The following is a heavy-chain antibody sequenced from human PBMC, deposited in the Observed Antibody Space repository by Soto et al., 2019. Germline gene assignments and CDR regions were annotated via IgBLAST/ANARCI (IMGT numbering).Heavy chain of an antibody. J-gene: IGHJ4*02. CDR2: INSDGSST. Sequence: EVQLVESGGGLDQPGGSLRLSCAASGFTFSSYWMHWVRQAPGKGLVWVSRINSDGSSTSYADSVKGRFTISRDNAKNTLYLQMNSLRAEDTAVYYCAVAVAGPTAIGYWGQGTLVTVSS. CDR3: AVAVAGPTAIGY. CDR1: GFTFSSYW. V-gene: IGHV3-74*01. D-gene: IGHD6-19*01.